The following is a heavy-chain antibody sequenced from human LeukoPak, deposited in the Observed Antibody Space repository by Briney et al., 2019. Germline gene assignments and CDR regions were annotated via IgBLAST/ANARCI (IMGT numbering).Heavy chain of an antibody. J-gene: IGHJ4*02. D-gene: IGHD1-26*01. V-gene: IGHV1-69*04. CDR2: IIPILGIA. CDR1: GGTFSSYA. Sequence: ASVKVSCKASGGTFSSYAISWVRQAPGQGLEWMGRIIPILGIANYAQKFQGRVTITADKSTSTAYMELSSLRSEDTAVYYCARGPKRVGATTDYWGQGTLVTVSS. CDR3: ARGPKRVGATTDY.